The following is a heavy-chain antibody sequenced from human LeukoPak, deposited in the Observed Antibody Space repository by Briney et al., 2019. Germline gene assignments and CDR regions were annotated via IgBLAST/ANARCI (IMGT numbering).Heavy chain of an antibody. V-gene: IGHV1-46*01. J-gene: IGHJ5*02. CDR1: GYTFTSYY. Sequence: ASVKVSCKASGYTFTSYYMHWVRQAPGQGLEWMGIINPSGGSTSYAQKFQSRVTMTRDMSTSTVYMELSSLRSEDTAVYYCARDSLRNWFDPWGQGTLVTVSS. CDR3: ARDSLRNWFDP. CDR2: INPSGGST.